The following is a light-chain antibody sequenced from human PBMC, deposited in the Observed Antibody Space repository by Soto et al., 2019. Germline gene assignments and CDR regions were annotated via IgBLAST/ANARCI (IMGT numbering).Light chain of an antibody. CDR1: DSNIGSNR. V-gene: IGLV1-44*01. CDR2: SKN. J-gene: IGLJ3*02. CDR3: AAWDDSLDGGV. Sequence: QAVMTQPPSASGPPGQRVTISCSGSDSNIGSNRVNWYQQFPGTAPKLLIHSKNQRASGVPDRFSGSKSGASASLAISGLQSEDEADYYCAAWDDSLDGGVFGGGTKLTVL.